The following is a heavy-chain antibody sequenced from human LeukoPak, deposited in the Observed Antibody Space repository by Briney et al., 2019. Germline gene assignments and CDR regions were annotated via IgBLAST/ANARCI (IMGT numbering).Heavy chain of an antibody. D-gene: IGHD3-10*01. Sequence: PGGSLRLSCAASGFTFSSYWMSWVRQAPGKGLEWVANIKQDGSEKYYVDSVKGRFTISRDNAKNSLYLQMNSLRAEDTAVYYCARDGFTMVRVSYYGMDVWGQGTTVTVSS. CDR3: ARDGFTMVRVSYYGMDV. CDR1: GFTFSSYW. J-gene: IGHJ6*02. V-gene: IGHV3-7*01. CDR2: IKQDGSEK.